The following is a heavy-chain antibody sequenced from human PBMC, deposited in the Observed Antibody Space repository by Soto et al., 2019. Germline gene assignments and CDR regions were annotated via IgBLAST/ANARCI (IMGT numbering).Heavy chain of an antibody. CDR1: GYSFTSYW. CDR2: IYPGDSDT. Sequence: GESLKISCKGSGYSFTSYWIGWVRQMPGKGLEWMGIIYPGDSDTRYSPSFQGQVTISADKSISTAYLQWSSLKASDTAMYYCARAGYSSSWFLPYYFDYWGQGTLLTVSS. V-gene: IGHV5-51*01. CDR3: ARAGYSSSWFLPYYFDY. J-gene: IGHJ4*02. D-gene: IGHD6-13*01.